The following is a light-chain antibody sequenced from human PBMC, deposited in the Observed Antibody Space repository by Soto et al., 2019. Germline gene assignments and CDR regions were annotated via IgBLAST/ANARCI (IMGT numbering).Light chain of an antibody. Sequence: DIQMTQSPSTLSGSVGDRVTITCRASQTISSWLAWYQQKPGKAPKLLIYGASTLQSGVPSRFSGSGSGTEFTLTISSLQPEDFASYYCQQLQTYPITFGQGTRLEIK. CDR1: QTISSW. CDR3: QQLQTYPIT. CDR2: GAS. J-gene: IGKJ5*01. V-gene: IGKV1-5*01.